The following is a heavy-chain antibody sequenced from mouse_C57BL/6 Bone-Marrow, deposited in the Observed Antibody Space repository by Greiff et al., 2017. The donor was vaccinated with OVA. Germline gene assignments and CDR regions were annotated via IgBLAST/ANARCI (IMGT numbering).Heavy chain of an antibody. Sequence: VQLQQSGPELVKPGASVKISCKASGYTFTDYYMNWVKQSHGKSLEWIGDINPNNGGTSYNQKFKGKATLTVDKSSSTAYMELRSLTSEDSAVYYCARSRSLLRRNYWGQGTTLTVSS. CDR3: ARSRSLLRRNY. V-gene: IGHV1-26*01. D-gene: IGHD1-2*01. CDR2: INPNNGGT. CDR1: GYTFTDYY. J-gene: IGHJ2*01.